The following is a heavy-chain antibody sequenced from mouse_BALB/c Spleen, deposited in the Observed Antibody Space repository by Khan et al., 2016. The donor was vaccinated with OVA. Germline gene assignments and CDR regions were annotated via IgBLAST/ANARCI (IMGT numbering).Heavy chain of an antibody. CDR2: LSYSGRT. CDR3: ARGRAY. D-gene: IGHD3-3*01. J-gene: IGHJ3*01. Sequence: EVQLQESGPGLVKPSQSLSLTCTVTGYSITSDYAWNWIRQFPGNNLEWMGYLSYSGRTTYTPSLKSRISINRDTSKNQFFSQLKSVTTEDTATYYCARGRAYWGQGTLVTVSA. CDR1: GYSITSDYA. V-gene: IGHV3-2*02.